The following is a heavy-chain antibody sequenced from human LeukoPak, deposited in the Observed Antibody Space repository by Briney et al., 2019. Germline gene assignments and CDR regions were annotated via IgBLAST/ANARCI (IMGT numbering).Heavy chain of an antibody. D-gene: IGHD3-22*01. CDR2: IDWDDDK. V-gene: IGHV2-70*11. CDR3: ARVSRGNYGMYYFDY. CDR1: GFSLSTTGMC. J-gene: IGHJ4*02. Sequence: SGPTLVNPTQTLTLTCTFSGFSLSTTGMCVSWIRQPPGKALEWLARIDWDDDKYYSTSLKTRLTISKDTSKKQVVLTMTNMDPVDTATYYCARVSRGNYGMYYFDYWGQGTLVTVSS.